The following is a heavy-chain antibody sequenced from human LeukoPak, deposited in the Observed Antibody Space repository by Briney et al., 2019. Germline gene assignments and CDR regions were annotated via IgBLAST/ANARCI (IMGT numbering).Heavy chain of an antibody. J-gene: IGHJ4*02. V-gene: IGHV4-34*01. CDR3: ARGNDILTGYHTPSFDY. D-gene: IGHD3-9*01. Sequence: SETLSLTCAVYGGSFSGYYCSWIRQPPGKGREWIGGINHSGSTNYNPSLKSRVPISVDTSKNQYSLKLSSVTAADKAVYYCARGNDILTGYHTPSFDYWGQGTLVTVSS. CDR1: GGSFSGYY. CDR2: INHSGST.